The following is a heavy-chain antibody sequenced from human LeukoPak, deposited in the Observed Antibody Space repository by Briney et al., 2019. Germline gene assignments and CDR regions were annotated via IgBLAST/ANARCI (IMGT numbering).Heavy chain of an antibody. Sequence: SETLSLTCTVSGGSISSGDYYWSWIRQPPGKGLEWIGYIYYSGSTYYNPSLKSRVTISVDTSKNQFSLKLSSVTAADTAVYYCARVGKARGYFDLWGRGTLVTVSS. CDR1: GGSISSGDYY. CDR3: ARVGKARGYFDL. V-gene: IGHV4-30-4*01. D-gene: IGHD3-10*01. J-gene: IGHJ2*01. CDR2: IYYSGST.